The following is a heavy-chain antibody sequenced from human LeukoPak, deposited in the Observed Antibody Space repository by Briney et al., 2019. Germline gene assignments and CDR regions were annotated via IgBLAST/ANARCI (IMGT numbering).Heavy chain of an antibody. CDR1: GFTFDDYA. D-gene: IGHD3-22*01. CDR2: ISWNSGSI. Sequence: GRSLRLSCAASGFTFDDYAMHWVRQAPGKGLEWVSGISWNSGSIGYADSVKGRFTISRDNAKNSLYLQMNSLRAEDTALYYCAKSSAEVVTIAPFDYWGQGTPVTVSS. J-gene: IGHJ4*02. V-gene: IGHV3-9*01. CDR3: AKSSAEVVTIAPFDY.